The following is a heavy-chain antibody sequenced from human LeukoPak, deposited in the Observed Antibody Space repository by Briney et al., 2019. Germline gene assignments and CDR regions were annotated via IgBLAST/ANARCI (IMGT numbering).Heavy chain of an antibody. CDR3: ARDLSLRVTTIDY. D-gene: IGHD5-12*01. CDR2: INHSGST. CDR1: GGSFSGYY. Sequence: SETLSLTCAVYGGSFSGYYWSWIRQPPGKGLEWIGEINHSGSTNYNPSLKSRVTISVDTSKNQFSLKLSSVTAADTAVYYCARDLSLRVTTIDYWGQGTLVTVSS. J-gene: IGHJ4*02. V-gene: IGHV4-34*01.